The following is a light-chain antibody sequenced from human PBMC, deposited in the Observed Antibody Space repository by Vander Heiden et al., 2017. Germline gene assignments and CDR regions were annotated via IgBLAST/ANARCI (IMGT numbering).Light chain of an antibody. CDR3: QQSYSTPPT. J-gene: IGKJ1*01. CDR2: AAS. Sequence: DIQMRQSPSSLSASLGDRVTISFRASQSISSYLNWYQQKPGKAPKLLIYAASSLQSGVPSRFSGSGSGTDFTLTISSLQPEDCATYYCQQSYSTPPTFGKGTKVEIK. CDR1: QSISSY. V-gene: IGKV1-39*01.